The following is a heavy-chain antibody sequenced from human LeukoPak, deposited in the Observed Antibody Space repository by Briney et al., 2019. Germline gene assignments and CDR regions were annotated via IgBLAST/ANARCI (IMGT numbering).Heavy chain of an antibody. D-gene: IGHD6-19*01. CDR2: ISYDGSNK. V-gene: IGHV3-30-3*01. Sequence: PGGSLRLSCAASGFTFSSYAMHWVRQAPGKGLEWVAVISYDGSNKYYADSVKGRFTISSDNSKNTLYLQMNSLRAEDTAVYHCARDLDSSGWYSGFDYWGQGTLVTVSS. CDR3: ARDLDSSGWYSGFDY. J-gene: IGHJ4*02. CDR1: GFTFSSYA.